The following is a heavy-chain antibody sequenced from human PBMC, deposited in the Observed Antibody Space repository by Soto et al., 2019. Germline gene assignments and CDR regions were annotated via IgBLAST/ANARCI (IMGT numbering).Heavy chain of an antibody. CDR2: IYWHEDV. V-gene: IGHV2-5*04. CDR1: GFSLTTEGVG. J-gene: IGHJ4*02. D-gene: IGHD1-7*01. Sequence: QITLKESGPTLLKPTQTLTVTCTVSGFSLTTEGVGVGWIRQPPGKALEWLASIYWHEDVRKNPSLGNRVTSTRDTAKRQVVLTLTNMDPVDTATYYCIRAFDWNYDWGQGILFTVSS. CDR3: IRAFDWNYD.